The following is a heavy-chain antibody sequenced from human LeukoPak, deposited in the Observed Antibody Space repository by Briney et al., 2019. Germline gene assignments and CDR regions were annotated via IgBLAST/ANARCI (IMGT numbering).Heavy chain of an antibody. D-gene: IGHD2-2*01. V-gene: IGHV3-7*01. CDR2: IKQDGSEK. Sequence: GGSLRLSCAASGFTFSSYWMSWVRQAPGKGLEWVANIKQDGSEKYYVDSVKGRFTISRDNAKNSLYLQMNSLRAEDTAVYYCARDQLGEDCSSTSCWYDYWGQGTLVTVSS. J-gene: IGHJ4*02. CDR1: GFTFSSYW. CDR3: ARDQLGEDCSSTSCWYDY.